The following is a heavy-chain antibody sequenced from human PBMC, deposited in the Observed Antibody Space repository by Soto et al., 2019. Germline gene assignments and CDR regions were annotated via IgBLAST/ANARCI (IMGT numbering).Heavy chain of an antibody. J-gene: IGHJ4*02. CDR1: GFTFNNYA. Sequence: GGSLRLSCAASGFTFNNYAMSWVRQAPGKGPEWVSTISNSGGNTYYADSVKGRFTISRDIFTDTLYLQMSSLRAEDTAVYYCAKDQIWEVPHFFDYWGQGTLVTVSS. CDR2: ISNSGGNT. V-gene: IGHV3-23*01. D-gene: IGHD1-26*01. CDR3: AKDQIWEVPHFFDY.